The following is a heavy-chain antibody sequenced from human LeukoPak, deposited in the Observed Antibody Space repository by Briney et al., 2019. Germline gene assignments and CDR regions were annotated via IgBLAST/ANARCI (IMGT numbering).Heavy chain of an antibody. CDR1: GGTFSSYA. Sequence: SVKVSCKASGGTFSSYAISWVRQAPGQGLEWMGRIIPILGIANYAQKFQGRVTMTRDTSISTAYMELSSLRSEDTAVYYCARFLGVWFGESDGFDIWGQGTMLTVSS. CDR3: ARFLGVWFGESDGFDI. V-gene: IGHV1-69*04. J-gene: IGHJ3*02. D-gene: IGHD3-10*01. CDR2: IIPILGIA.